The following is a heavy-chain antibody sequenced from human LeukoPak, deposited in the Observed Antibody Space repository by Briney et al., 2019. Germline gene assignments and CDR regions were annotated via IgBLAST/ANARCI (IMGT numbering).Heavy chain of an antibody. CDR3: ARGTYYYESSGPYY. D-gene: IGHD3-22*01. CDR1: GESFSGYY. Sequence: SETLSLTCGVQGESFSGYYWSWIRQPPGKGLEWIGEISHSGITNHSPSLQSRVTISVDTSKNQFSLKLTSVTAADTAVYYCARGTYYYESSGPYYWSQGSLVTVSS. J-gene: IGHJ4*02. V-gene: IGHV4-34*01. CDR2: ISHSGIT.